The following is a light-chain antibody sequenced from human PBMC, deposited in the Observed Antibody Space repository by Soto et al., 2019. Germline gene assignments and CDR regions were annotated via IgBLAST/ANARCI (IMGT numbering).Light chain of an antibody. CDR1: SSDVGGYNY. Sequence: QSALTQPASVSGSPGQSITISCTGTSSDVGGYNYVSWYQQHPGKAPKLMIDHVSNRPSGVSNRFSGSKSGNTASLTISGLQAEDEADYYCSSYASSSTLYVFGAGTKVTVL. J-gene: IGLJ1*01. CDR3: SSYASSSTLYV. V-gene: IGLV2-14*03. CDR2: HVS.